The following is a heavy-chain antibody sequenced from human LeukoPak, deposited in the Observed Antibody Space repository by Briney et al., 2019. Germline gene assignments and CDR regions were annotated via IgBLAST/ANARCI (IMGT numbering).Heavy chain of an antibody. CDR3: TYYDFWRQLED. CDR1: GGSFSGYY. CDR2: INHSGST. J-gene: IGHJ4*02. Sequence: SETLSLTCAVYGGSFSGYYWSWIRQPPGKGLEWIGEINHSGSTNYNPSLKSRVTISVDTSKNQFSLKLSSVTAADTAVYYCTYYDFWRQLEDWGQGTLATVSS. V-gene: IGHV4-34*01. D-gene: IGHD3-3*01.